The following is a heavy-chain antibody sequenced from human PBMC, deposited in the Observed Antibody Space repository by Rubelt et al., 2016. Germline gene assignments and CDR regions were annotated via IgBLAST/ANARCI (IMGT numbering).Heavy chain of an antibody. V-gene: IGHV1-3*01. J-gene: IGHJ4*02. CDR2: INAGNGNT. Sequence: QVQLVQSGAEVKKPGASVKVSCKAAGYSFTTYSIHWVRQAPGQRLEWMGWINAGNGNTKYSQKFQGRVTITMDTSASTAYMELSSLRSEDTAIYYGATGYSSGWYVAYWGQGTLVTVSS. D-gene: IGHD6-19*01. CDR1: GYSFTTYS. CDR3: ATGYSSGWYVAY.